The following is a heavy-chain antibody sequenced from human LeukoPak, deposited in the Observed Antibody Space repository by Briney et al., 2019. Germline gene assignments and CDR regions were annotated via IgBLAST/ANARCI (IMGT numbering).Heavy chain of an antibody. J-gene: IGHJ4*02. CDR1: GYTFTSYA. V-gene: IGHV7-4-1*02. CDR2: INTNTGNP. CDR3: ARDSPSSLAARLDY. D-gene: IGHD6-6*01. Sequence: ASVKVSCKASGYTFTSYAMNWVRQAPGQGLEWMGWINTNTGNPTYAQGFTGRFVFSLDTSVSTAYLQISSLKAEDTAVYYCARDSPSSLAARLDYWGQGTLVTVSS.